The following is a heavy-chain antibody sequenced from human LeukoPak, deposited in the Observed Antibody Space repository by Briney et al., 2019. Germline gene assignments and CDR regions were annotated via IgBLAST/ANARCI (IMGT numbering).Heavy chain of an antibody. CDR2: ISSSSSYI. V-gene: IGHV3-21*01. D-gene: IGHD3-22*01. CDR3: ARDSYYYDSSGYLPLDY. Sequence: PGGSLRLSCAASGFTFSSYSMNWVRQAPGKGLEWVSSISSSSSYIYYADSVKGRFTISRDNSKNTLYLQMNSLRAEDTAVYYCARDSYYYDSSGYLPLDYWGQGTLVTVSS. J-gene: IGHJ4*02. CDR1: GFTFSSYS.